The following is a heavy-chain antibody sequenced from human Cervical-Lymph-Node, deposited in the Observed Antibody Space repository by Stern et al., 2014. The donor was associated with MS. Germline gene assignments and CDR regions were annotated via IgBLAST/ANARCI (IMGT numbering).Heavy chain of an antibody. D-gene: IGHD2/OR15-2a*01. CDR3: SMAPNY. V-gene: IGHV3-11*01. Sequence: VQLLESGGGLVKPGGSLRLSCAASGFTFSHYQMSWIRQAPGKGLEWVSYISSSSITIFYADSVKGRFIISRDNADNSLYLQMNSLRPEDTGVYYCSMAPNYWGQGTLVTVSS. CDR1: GFTFSHYQ. J-gene: IGHJ4*02. CDR2: ISSSSITI.